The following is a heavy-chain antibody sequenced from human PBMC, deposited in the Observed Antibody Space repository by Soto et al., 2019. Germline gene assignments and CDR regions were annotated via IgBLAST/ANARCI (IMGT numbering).Heavy chain of an antibody. V-gene: IGHV3-43*01. Sequence: GSLRLSCAASGFTFDDYTMHWVRQAPGKGLEWVSLISWDGGSTYYADSVKGRFTISRGNSKNSLYLQMNSLRTEDTALYYCAKAPSQWLVTGEYFQHWGQGTLVTVSS. D-gene: IGHD6-19*01. CDR1: GFTFDDYT. CDR2: ISWDGGST. J-gene: IGHJ1*01. CDR3: AKAPSQWLVTGEYFQH.